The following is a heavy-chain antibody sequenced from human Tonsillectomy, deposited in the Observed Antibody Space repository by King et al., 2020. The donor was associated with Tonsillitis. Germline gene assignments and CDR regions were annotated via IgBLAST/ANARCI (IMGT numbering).Heavy chain of an antibody. CDR3: ARDWSSYYDHRWFAP. D-gene: IGHD3-3*01. CDR1: GFTFSSYW. Sequence: VQLVESGGGLVQPGWSLRLSCAVSGFTFSSYWMSWVRQAPWTGLEWVAHIKQDVSERYIVDSVKGRFNITIDNAKNSLYLQRNSLRADDTAVYYCARDWSSYYDHRWFAPWGQGNLVTVSS. CDR2: IKQDVSER. V-gene: IGHV3-7*01. J-gene: IGHJ5*02.